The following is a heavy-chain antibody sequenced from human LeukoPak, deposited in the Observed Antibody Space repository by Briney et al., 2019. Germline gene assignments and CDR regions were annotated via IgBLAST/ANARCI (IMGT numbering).Heavy chain of an antibody. CDR3: ARTHWGSSYYYYYMDV. D-gene: IGHD7-27*01. V-gene: IGHV1-69*13. Sequence: SVKVSCKASGGTFSSYAISWVRQAPGQGLEWMGGIIPIFGTANYAQKFQGRVTITADESTSTAYMELRSLRSDDTAVYYCARTHWGSSYYYYYMDVWGKGTTVTVSS. J-gene: IGHJ6*03. CDR2: IIPIFGTA. CDR1: GGTFSSYA.